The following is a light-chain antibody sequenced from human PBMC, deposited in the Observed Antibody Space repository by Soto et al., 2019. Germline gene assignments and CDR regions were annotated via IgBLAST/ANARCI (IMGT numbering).Light chain of an antibody. Sequence: QSALTQPASVSGSPGQSITISCTGTSNDVGANNYVSWYQRHPDKAPKILIYEAVNRPSGVSHRFSGSKPGNTASLTISGLQAEDEAEYFCISYTISTSLAFGGGTKVTVL. V-gene: IGLV2-14*01. CDR1: SNDVGANNY. J-gene: IGLJ2*01. CDR3: ISYTISTSLA. CDR2: EAV.